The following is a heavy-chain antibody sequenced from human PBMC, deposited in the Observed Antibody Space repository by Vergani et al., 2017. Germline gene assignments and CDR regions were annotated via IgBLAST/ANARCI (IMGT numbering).Heavy chain of an antibody. Sequence: EVRLLESGGGLVQPGGSLRLSCAASGFTFNIYAMSWVRQAPGKGLEWVSAITYNGGRTYYAYSVTGRFTISRDNSKNTLFLQLETLRAEDTGVYYCAKDYNIMGALHYWGQGTLVAVSS. CDR1: GFTFNIYA. CDR3: AKDYNIMGALHY. V-gene: IGHV3-23*01. D-gene: IGHD5-12*01. J-gene: IGHJ4*02. CDR2: ITYNGGRT.